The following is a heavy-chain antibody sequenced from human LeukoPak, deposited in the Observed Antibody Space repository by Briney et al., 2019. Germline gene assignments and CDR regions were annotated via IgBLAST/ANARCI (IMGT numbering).Heavy chain of an antibody. CDR3: AGSYFYDGNRYFDY. J-gene: IGHJ4*02. V-gene: IGHV4-59*08. CDR1: GGSITSYY. Sequence: SETLSLTCNVSGGSITSYYWNWTRQPPGKGLEWIGYIYYTGSTNSNPSLRSRVTMSLDTSKNQFSLKLSSVTATDTARYYCAGSYFYDGNRYFDYWGQGALVTVSS. CDR2: IYYTGST. D-gene: IGHD3-22*01.